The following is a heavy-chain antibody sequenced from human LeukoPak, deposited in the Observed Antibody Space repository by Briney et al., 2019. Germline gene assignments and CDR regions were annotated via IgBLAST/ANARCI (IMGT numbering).Heavy chain of an antibody. J-gene: IGHJ4*02. D-gene: IGHD3-22*01. CDR1: GFSFSRYW. CDR2: INSDGSST. CDR3: PRHYYDSSGLDY. V-gene: IGHV3-74*01. Sequence: GGSLRLSCAASGFSFSRYWMHWIRQAPGKGLMWVSHINSDGSSTTYADSVQGRFTISRDNAKNTLYLQMNSLRAEDTAVYYCPRHYYDSSGLDYWGQGTLVTVSS.